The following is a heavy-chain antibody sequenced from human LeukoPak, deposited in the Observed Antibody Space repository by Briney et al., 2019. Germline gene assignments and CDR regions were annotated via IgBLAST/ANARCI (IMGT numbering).Heavy chain of an antibody. CDR2: ISSSSYI. CDR3: AKDRGDCSSTSCYAFDY. J-gene: IGHJ4*02. V-gene: IGHV3-21*04. CDR1: GFTFSSYS. Sequence: PGGSLRLSCAASGFTFSSYSMNWVRQAPGKGLEWVSSISSSSYIYYADSVKGRFTISRDNSKNTLYLQMNSLRAEDTAVYYCAKDRGDCSSTSCYAFDYWGQGTLVTVSS. D-gene: IGHD2-2*01.